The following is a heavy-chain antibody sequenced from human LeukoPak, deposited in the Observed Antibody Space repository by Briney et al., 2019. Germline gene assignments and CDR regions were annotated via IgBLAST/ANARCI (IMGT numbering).Heavy chain of an antibody. Sequence: GGSLRLSCAASGFTFSSYWMSWVRQAPGKGLEWVANIKQDGSEKYYVDSVKGRFTISRDNAKNSLYLQMNSLRAEDTAVYYCARDSPGYSQPLDYWGQGTLVTVSS. CDR3: ARDSPGYSQPLDY. CDR1: GFTFSSYW. J-gene: IGHJ4*02. V-gene: IGHV3-7*01. D-gene: IGHD5-18*01. CDR2: IKQDGSEK.